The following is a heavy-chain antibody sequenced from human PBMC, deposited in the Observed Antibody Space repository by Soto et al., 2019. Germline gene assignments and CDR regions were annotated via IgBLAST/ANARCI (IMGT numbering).Heavy chain of an antibody. Sequence: ASVKVSCKASGYTFTSYAMHWVRQAPGQRLEWMGWINAGNGNTKYSQKFQGRVTMTTDTSTSTAYMELRSLRSDDTAVYYCARVGTWDIVATTPNFDYCGQGTLVTVSS. J-gene: IGHJ4*02. CDR1: GYTFTSYA. CDR3: ARVGTWDIVATTPNFDY. V-gene: IGHV1-3*01. CDR2: INAGNGNT. D-gene: IGHD5-12*01.